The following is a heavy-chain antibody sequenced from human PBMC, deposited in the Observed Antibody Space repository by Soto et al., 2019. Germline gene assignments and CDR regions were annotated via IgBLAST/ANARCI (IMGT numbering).Heavy chain of an antibody. CDR2: VYYDEST. Sequence: QVQLQESGPGLLEPLETLSLTCSVSGVSLNSGHYYWVWVRQSAGKGLAWIASVYYDESTYYNPSLKSRVTISIDKPRTQFSLTLKSVTAADTAVYYCGKVLIGATRHADVDSWGQGARVTVSS. CDR1: GVSLNSGHYY. CDR3: GKVLIGATRHADVDS. D-gene: IGHD2-15*01. V-gene: IGHV4-39*01. J-gene: IGHJ4*02.